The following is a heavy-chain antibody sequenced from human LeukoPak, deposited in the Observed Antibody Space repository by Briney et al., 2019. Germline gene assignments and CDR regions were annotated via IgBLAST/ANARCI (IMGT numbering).Heavy chain of an antibody. V-gene: IGHV3-48*03. Sequence: GGSLRLSCAASGFTFSSYEMHWVRQAPGKGLEWVSYISSSDSTIYYADSVKGRFTISRDNAKNSLYLQMNSLRAEDTAVYYCARDYGGSSPFDYWGQGTLVTISS. J-gene: IGHJ4*02. CDR1: GFTFSSYE. CDR3: ARDYGGSSPFDY. CDR2: ISSSDSTI. D-gene: IGHD4-23*01.